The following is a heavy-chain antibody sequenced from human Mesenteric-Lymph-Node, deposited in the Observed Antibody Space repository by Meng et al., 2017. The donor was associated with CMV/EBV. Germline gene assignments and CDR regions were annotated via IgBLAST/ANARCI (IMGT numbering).Heavy chain of an antibody. D-gene: IGHD2-2*02. Sequence: SETLSLTCTVSGGSISSSSYYWGWIRQPPGKGLEWIGSIYYSGSTYYNPSLKSRVTISVDTSKNQFSLKLSSVTAADTAVYYCARTPPSRYGSSTSCNKWDWFDPWAREPWSPSPQ. J-gene: IGHJ5*02. V-gene: IGHV4-39*07. CDR1: GGSISSSSYY. CDR2: IYYSGST. CDR3: ARTPPSRYGSSTSCNKWDWFDP.